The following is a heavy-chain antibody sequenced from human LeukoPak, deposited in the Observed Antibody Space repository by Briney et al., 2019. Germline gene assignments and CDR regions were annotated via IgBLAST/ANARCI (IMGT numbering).Heavy chain of an antibody. V-gene: IGHV3-48*01. CDR1: GFPFSSYV. D-gene: IGHD1-1*01. CDR2: INHNAEMI. CDR3: AREPAANSDFDY. Sequence: GGSLRLSCEASGFPFSSYVMSWVRQAPGRGLEWIAYINHNAEMIFYPDFVKGRFTISRDNSKNTLHLQMNSVRAEDTAVYYCAREPAANSDFDYWGQGTLVTVSS. J-gene: IGHJ4*02.